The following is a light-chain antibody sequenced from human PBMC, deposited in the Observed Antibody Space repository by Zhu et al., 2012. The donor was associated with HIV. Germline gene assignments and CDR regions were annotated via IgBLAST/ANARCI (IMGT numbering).Light chain of an antibody. Sequence: LLMYSASDRAAGIPDRFSGSGSGTDFTLTISGLEPGDCAVYFCQQYDVSPRTFGQGARLEIK. CDR2: SAS. J-gene: IGKJ2*01. CDR3: QQYDVSPRT. V-gene: IGKV3-20*01.